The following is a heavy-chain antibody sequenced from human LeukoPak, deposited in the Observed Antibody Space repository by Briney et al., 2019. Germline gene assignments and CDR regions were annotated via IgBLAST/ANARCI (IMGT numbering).Heavy chain of an antibody. CDR3: ARDPSRIAVAGTIDY. D-gene: IGHD6-19*01. J-gene: IGHJ4*02. Sequence: GGSLRLSCAASGFTFSSYDMHWVRQAPGKGLEWVAVISYDGSNKYYADSVKGRFTISRDNSKNTLYLQMNSLRAEDTAVYYCARDPSRIAVAGTIDYWGQGTLVTVSS. CDR2: ISYDGSNK. V-gene: IGHV3-30*03. CDR1: GFTFSSYD.